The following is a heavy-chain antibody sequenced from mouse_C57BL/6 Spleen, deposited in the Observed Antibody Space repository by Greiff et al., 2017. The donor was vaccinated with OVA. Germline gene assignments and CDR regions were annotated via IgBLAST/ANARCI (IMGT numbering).Heavy chain of an antibody. CDR2: INPNNGGT. Sequence: EVQLQQSGPELVKPGASVKISCKASGYTFTDYYMNWVKQSHGKSLEWIGDINPNNGGTSYNQKFKGKATLTVDKSSSTAYMELRSLTSEDSAVYDCARDRGYSNYFDYWGQGTTLTVSS. D-gene: IGHD2-5*01. CDR3: ARDRGYSNYFDY. V-gene: IGHV1-26*01. J-gene: IGHJ2*01. CDR1: GYTFTDYY.